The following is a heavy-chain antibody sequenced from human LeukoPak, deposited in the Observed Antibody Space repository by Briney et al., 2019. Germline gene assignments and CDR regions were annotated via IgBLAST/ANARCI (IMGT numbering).Heavy chain of an antibody. CDR2: ISGSGGRT. CDR1: GFTFSSYA. CDR3: ARETGGFDY. D-gene: IGHD1-26*01. Sequence: GGSLRLSCAASGFTFSSYAMSWVRQAPGKGLEWVSGISGSGGRTYYADSVKGRFTISRDNSKNTLFLQMNSLRAEDTAVYYCARETGGFDYWGQGTLVTVSS. V-gene: IGHV3-23*01. J-gene: IGHJ4*02.